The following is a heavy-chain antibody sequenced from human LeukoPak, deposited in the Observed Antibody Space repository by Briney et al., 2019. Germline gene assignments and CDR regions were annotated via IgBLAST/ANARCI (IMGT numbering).Heavy chain of an antibody. CDR3: ARVYRNTYYYASSHYFDY. V-gene: IGHV3-53*01. Sequence: GGSLRLSCAASGFTVSSNYMSWVRQAPGKGLEWVSVIYSGGSTYYADSVKGRFTISRDNSKNTLYLQMNSLRAEDTDVYYCARVYRNTYYYASSHYFDYWGQGTLVTVSS. J-gene: IGHJ4*02. CDR2: IYSGGST. CDR1: GFTVSSNY. D-gene: IGHD3-10*01.